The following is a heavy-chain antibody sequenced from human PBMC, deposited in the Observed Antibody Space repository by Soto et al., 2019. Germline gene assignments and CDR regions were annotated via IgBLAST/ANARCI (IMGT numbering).Heavy chain of an antibody. V-gene: IGHV1-3*01. CDR1: GYTFTSYA. CDR3: ARASSCCDVSGSLVFDY. Sequence: ASVKVSCKASGYTFTSYAMHWVRQAPGQRLEWMGWINAGNGNTKYSQKFQGWVTMTRDTSISTAYIELSRLRSDDTAVYYCARASSCCDVSGSLVFDYWGQGSLVTVSS. D-gene: IGHD3-22*01. CDR2: INAGNGNT. J-gene: IGHJ4*02.